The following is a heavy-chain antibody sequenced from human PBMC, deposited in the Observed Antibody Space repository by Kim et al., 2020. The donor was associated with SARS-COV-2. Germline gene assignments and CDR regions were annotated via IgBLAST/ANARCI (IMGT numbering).Heavy chain of an antibody. CDR2: INTNTGNP. CDR3: ARGAAGIAVRGYAFDI. CDR1: GYTFTSYA. D-gene: IGHD6-13*01. Sequence: ASVKVSCKASGYTFTSYAMNWVRQAPGQGLEWMGWINTNTGNPTYAQGFTGRFVFSLDTSVSTAYLQISSLKAEDTAVYYCARGAAGIAVRGYAFDIWGQGTMVTVSS. V-gene: IGHV7-4-1*02. J-gene: IGHJ3*02.